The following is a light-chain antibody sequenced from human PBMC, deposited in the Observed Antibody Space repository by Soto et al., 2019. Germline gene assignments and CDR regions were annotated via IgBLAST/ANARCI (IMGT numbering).Light chain of an antibody. CDR1: QTISSW. V-gene: IGKV1-5*03. CDR2: KAP. Sequence: DIQMTQSPSTLSGSVGDRVTITCRASQTISSWLAWYQQKPGKAPKLLIYKAPTLKSGVPSRFSGSGSGTEFTLTISSLQTDDFATYYCQHYNSYSEAFGQGTKVDI. CDR3: QHYNSYSEA. J-gene: IGKJ1*01.